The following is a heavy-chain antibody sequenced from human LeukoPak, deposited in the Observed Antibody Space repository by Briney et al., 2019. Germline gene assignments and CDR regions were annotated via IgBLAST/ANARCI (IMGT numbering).Heavy chain of an antibody. D-gene: IGHD3/OR15-3a*01. V-gene: IGHV4-59*08. CDR2: INYSGST. J-gene: IGHJ4*02. CDR3: ARGRPFGLMYYFDY. Sequence: SQTLSLTCTISSGIRSYYWSWLRQPPGKELKRIGYINYSGSTNYNPSLKSRLTISVDTSKKQFSLKLSSLTAADTAVYYCARGRPFGLMYYFDYWGQVTLVTVSS. CDR1: SGIRSYY.